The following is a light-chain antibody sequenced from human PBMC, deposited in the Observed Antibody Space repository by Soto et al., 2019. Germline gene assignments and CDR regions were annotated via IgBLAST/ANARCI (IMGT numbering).Light chain of an antibody. Sequence: ENVLTHSPGTLSLSPGERATLSCRASQSISSTYLAWYQQKPGQPPRLLMYGASNRATGIPDRFSGSGSGTDFTLTISRLEPEDFAVYYCQQYSGSPPLTFGGGTKVEIK. V-gene: IGKV3-20*01. CDR3: QQYSGSPPLT. CDR1: QSISSTY. J-gene: IGKJ4*01. CDR2: GAS.